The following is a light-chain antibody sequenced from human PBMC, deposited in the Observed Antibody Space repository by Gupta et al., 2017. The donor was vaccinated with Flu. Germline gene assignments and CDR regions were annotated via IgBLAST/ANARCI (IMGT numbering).Light chain of an antibody. CDR2: SSS. CDR3: QQSFSTPYT. Sequence: GDRVIITCLAGRSIRNYLNWFQQKPGKAPKLLIHSSSSLQSGVPSRFSGSSSGTDFTLTISSLQPEDFATYFCQQSFSTPYTFGQGTKLENK. V-gene: IGKV1-39*01. CDR1: RSIRNY. J-gene: IGKJ2*01.